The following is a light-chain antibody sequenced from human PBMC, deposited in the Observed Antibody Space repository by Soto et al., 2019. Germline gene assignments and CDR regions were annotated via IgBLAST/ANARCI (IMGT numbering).Light chain of an antibody. Sequence: RVTLSLSPGERATLSCRASQSVSISYLAWYQQKPGQAPRLLIYDASSRATGIPDRFSGTGSGTDFTLTISRLEPEDFAASYCQTYRTPHPTFAPGPNVAIK. V-gene: IGKV3-20*01. CDR3: QTYRTPHPT. CDR1: QSVSISY. CDR2: DAS. J-gene: IGKJ1*01.